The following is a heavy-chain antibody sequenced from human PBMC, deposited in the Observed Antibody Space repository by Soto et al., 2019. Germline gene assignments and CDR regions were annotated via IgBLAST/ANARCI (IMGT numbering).Heavy chain of an antibody. CDR3: ARGLSDYGSGSYYYYYGLNV. Sequence: SETLSLTCTVSGGSISSGDYYWSWIRQPPGKGLEWIGYIFYSGTTYHNPSLKSRVTISIDTSKNQFSLKLSSVTAADAAVYYCARGLSDYGSGSYYYYYGLNVWGQGSTVTVSS. CDR2: IFYSGTT. D-gene: IGHD3-10*01. CDR1: GGSISSGDYY. V-gene: IGHV4-30-4*01. J-gene: IGHJ6*02.